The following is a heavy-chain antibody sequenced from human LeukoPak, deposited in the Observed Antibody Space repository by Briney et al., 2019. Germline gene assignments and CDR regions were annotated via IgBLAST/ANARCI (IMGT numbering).Heavy chain of an antibody. D-gene: IGHD6-13*01. CDR1: GYSFTSYW. J-gene: IGHJ4*02. V-gene: IGHV5-51*01. CDR2: IYPGDSDT. CDR3: ARLKEDSSRYFDY. Sequence: GASLKISCKGSGYSFTSYWIGWVRQMPGKGLEWMGMIYPGDSDTRYSPSFQGQVTISADKSISTAYLQWSSLKASDTAMYYCARLKEDSSRYFDYWGQGTLVTVSS.